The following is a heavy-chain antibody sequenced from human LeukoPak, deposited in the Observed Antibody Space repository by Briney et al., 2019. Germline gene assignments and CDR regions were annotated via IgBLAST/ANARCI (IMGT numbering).Heavy chain of an antibody. D-gene: IGHD4-17*01. J-gene: IGHJ3*02. V-gene: IGHV3-74*01. CDR2: INSDGSGT. CDR1: GFTFSSYW. CDR3: ARDGINDYDDDDAFDI. Sequence: GGSLRLSCAASGFTFSSYWMYWVRQAPGKGLGWVSRINSDGSGTSYADSVKGRFTISRDNSKNTLYLQVNSLRAEDTAVYYCARDGINDYDDDDAFDIWGQGTMVTVSS.